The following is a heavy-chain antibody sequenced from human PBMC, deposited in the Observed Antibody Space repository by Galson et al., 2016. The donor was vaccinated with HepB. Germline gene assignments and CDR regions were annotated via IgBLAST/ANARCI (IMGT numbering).Heavy chain of an antibody. D-gene: IGHD5-24*01. J-gene: IGHJ6*03. CDR3: AREGLGDGYNSLNYYSYYMDV. CDR1: RFTFSSYS. CDR2: ISSSSTYI. V-gene: IGHV3-21*01. Sequence: SLRLSCAASRFTFSSYSMHWVRQTPGKGLEWVSSISSSSTYIYYADSVKGRFTISRDNAKNSLYLQMSSLRAEDTAVYYCAREGLGDGYNSLNYYSYYMDVWGKGTTVTASS.